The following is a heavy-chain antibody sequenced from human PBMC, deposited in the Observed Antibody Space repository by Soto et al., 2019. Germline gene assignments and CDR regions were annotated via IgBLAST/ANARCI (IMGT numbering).Heavy chain of an antibody. D-gene: IGHD2-21*01. CDR1: GGSISSSSYY. Sequence: QLQLQESGPGLVKPSETLSLTCTVSGGSISSSSYYWGWIRQPPGKGLEWIGSIYYSGSTYYNPSLKGRVTISVDTSKNQFSLKLSSVTAADTAVYYCARARFIGMVGRWGQGTLVTVSS. CDR3: ARARFIGMVGR. V-gene: IGHV4-39*01. CDR2: IYYSGST. J-gene: IGHJ4*02.